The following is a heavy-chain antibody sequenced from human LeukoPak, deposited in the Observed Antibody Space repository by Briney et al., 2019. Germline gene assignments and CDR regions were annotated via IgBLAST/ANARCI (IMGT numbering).Heavy chain of an antibody. V-gene: IGHV3-23*01. CDR3: ANGWSPDY. CDR1: GFTFSSYA. J-gene: IGHJ4*02. CDR2: ISGSGGST. D-gene: IGHD2-15*01. Sequence: GGSLRLSCAASGFTFSSYAMNWVRQAPGKGLEWVSGISGSGGSTYYADSVKGRFTIFRDNSKNTLYLQMNSLRAEDTAVYHCANGWSPDYWGQGTLVTVSS.